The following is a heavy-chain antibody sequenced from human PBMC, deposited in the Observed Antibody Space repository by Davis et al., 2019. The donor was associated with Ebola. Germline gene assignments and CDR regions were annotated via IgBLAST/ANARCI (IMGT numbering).Heavy chain of an antibody. Sequence: ASVKVSCKASGYTFTDYYMHLVRQAPGQGLEWMGKINPSGGSTNYAQKFQGRVTITADESTSTAYMELSSLRSEDTAVYYCAGVRTSFQTYCGGDCYLDYWGQGTLVTVSS. CDR2: INPSGGST. CDR1: GYTFTDYY. J-gene: IGHJ4*02. CDR3: AGVRTSFQTYCGGDCYLDY. V-gene: IGHV1-46*01. D-gene: IGHD2-21*01.